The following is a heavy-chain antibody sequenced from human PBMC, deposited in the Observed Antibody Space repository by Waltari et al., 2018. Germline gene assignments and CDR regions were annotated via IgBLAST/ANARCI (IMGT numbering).Heavy chain of an antibody. Sequence: QVQLQESGPGLVKPSETLSLTCAVSGYSISSGYYWGWIRQPPGKGLEWIGSIYHSGSTSSNPALKSRVTISVDTSKNQFSLKLSSVTAADTAVYYCATQKWLRSPFDYWGQGTLVTVSS. V-gene: IGHV4-38-2*01. CDR1: GYSISSGYY. D-gene: IGHD5-12*01. CDR3: ATQKWLRSPFDY. CDR2: IYHSGST. J-gene: IGHJ4*02.